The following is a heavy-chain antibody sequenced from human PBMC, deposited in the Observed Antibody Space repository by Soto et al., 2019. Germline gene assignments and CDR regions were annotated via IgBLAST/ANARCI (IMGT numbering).Heavy chain of an antibody. CDR3: GRYGDLEVLEI. CDR2: IKQDGSEK. Sequence: SSRMTSYHQAPGKGLEWVANIKQDGSEKYYADSVKGRFTISSDNAKNSLYLRMNSLRPEDTALYYCGRYGDLEVLEIWGKGTMVIGSS. D-gene: IGHD4-17*01. CDR1: SSR. J-gene: IGHJ3*02. V-gene: IGHV3-7*03.